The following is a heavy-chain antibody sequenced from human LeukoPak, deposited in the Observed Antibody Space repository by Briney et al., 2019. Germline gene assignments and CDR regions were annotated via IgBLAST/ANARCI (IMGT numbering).Heavy chain of an antibody. J-gene: IGHJ4*02. V-gene: IGHV3-23*01. CDR1: GFTFSSYA. CDR3: AKPPWRYYDSSGYFIHAY. D-gene: IGHD3-22*01. CDR2: ISGSGGST. Sequence: GGSLRLSCAASGFTFSSYAMSWVRQAPGKGLEWVSAISGSGGSTYYADSVKGRFTFSRDNSKNTLYLQMNSLRAEDTAVYYCAKPPWRYYDSSGYFIHAYWGQGTLVTVSS.